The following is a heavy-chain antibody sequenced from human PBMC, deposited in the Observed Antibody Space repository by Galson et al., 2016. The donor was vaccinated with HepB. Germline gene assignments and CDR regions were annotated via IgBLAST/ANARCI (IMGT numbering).Heavy chain of an antibody. Sequence: SETLSLTCNVSGGFISSNNYHWGWVRQPPGKGLEWIGNITYGGSTLYNPSLEGRVTISLDASNNQFSLKVNSVTATDTAVYFCAKWVSFGHSDVWGEGTTVTVSS. CDR3: AKWVSFGHSDV. J-gene: IGHJ6*04. V-gene: IGHV4-39*01. CDR1: GGFISSNNYH. D-gene: IGHD3-16*01. CDR2: ITYGGST.